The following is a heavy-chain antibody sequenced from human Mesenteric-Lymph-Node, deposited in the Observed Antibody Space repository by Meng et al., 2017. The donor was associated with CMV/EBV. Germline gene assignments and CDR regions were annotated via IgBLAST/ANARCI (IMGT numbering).Heavy chain of an antibody. CDR3: ARVKADVGATDY. D-gene: IGHD1-26*01. Sequence: GESLKISCAASGFPFNSYIMHWVRQAPGKGLEWVAVISYDGSNKYYADSVKGRFTISRDNSKNTLYLQMNSLRAEDTAVYYCARVKADVGATDYWGQGTLVTVSS. CDR1: GFPFNSYI. CDR2: ISYDGSNK. V-gene: IGHV3-30*19. J-gene: IGHJ4*02.